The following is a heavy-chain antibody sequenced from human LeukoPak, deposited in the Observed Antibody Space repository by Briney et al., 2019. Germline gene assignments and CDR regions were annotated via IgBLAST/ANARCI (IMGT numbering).Heavy chain of an antibody. Sequence: PSETLSLTCTVSGGSISTYYWSWIRQPAGKGLEWIGRIHSSGITHYNPSLRSRVTLSIDTSKNQFSLKLSSVTAADTAVYYCGRLNLPAVSGAFDYWGQGTLVTVSS. D-gene: IGHD2-2*01. V-gene: IGHV4-4*07. CDR2: IHSSGIT. CDR3: GRLNLPAVSGAFDY. J-gene: IGHJ4*02. CDR1: GGSISTYY.